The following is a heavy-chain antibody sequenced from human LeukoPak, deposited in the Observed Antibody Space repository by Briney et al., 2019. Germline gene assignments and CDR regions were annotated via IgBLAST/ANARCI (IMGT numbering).Heavy chain of an antibody. Sequence: SETLSLTCAVPGGSISSSNWWSWVRQPPGKGLEWIGEIYHSGSTNYNPSLKSRVTISVDKSKNQFSLKLSSVTAADTAVYYCARVYYDSSGYYSDYWGQGTLVTVSS. CDR1: GGSISSSNW. CDR3: ARVYYDSSGYYSDY. V-gene: IGHV4-4*02. J-gene: IGHJ4*02. D-gene: IGHD3-22*01. CDR2: IYHSGST.